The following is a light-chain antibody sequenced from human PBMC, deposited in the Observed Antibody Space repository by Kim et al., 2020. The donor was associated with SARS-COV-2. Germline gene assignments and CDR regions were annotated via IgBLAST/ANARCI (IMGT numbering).Light chain of an antibody. CDR1: KLGDKY. V-gene: IGLV3-1*01. Sequence: SYELTQPPSVSVSPGQTASITCSGDKLGDKYACWYRQKPGQSPALVIYQNRKRPSGIPDRFSGSNSGNTATLTISGTQTMDEADYYCQAWDSNTVVFGGG. CDR2: QNR. J-gene: IGLJ2*01. CDR3: QAWDSNTVV.